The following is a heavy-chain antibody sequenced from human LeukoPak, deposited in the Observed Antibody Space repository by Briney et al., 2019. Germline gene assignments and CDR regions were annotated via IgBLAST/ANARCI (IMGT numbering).Heavy chain of an antibody. V-gene: IGHV4-38-2*02. CDR1: GYSISSGYY. D-gene: IGHD5-24*01. CDR3: ARALIAERWLQTLYYLDY. Sequence: QPSETLSLTCTVSGYSISSGYYWGWIRQPPGKGLEWIGSIYHSGSTYYNPSLKSRVTISVDTSKNQFSLKLSSVTAADTAVYYCARALIAERWLQTLYYLDYWGQGTLVTVSS. CDR2: IYHSGST. J-gene: IGHJ4*02.